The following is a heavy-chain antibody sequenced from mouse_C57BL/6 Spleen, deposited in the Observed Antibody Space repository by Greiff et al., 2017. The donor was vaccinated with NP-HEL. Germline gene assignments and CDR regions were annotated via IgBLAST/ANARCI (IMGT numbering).Heavy chain of an antibody. Sequence: EVKLMESGGDLVKPGGSLKLSCAASGFTFSSYGMSWVRQTPDKRLEWVATISSGGSYTYYPDSVKGRFTISRDNAKNTLYLQMSSLKSEDTAMYYCARDYDYDEAWFAYWGQGTLVTVSA. J-gene: IGHJ3*01. CDR1: GFTFSSYG. CDR3: ARDYDYDEAWFAY. CDR2: ISSGGSYT. V-gene: IGHV5-6*01. D-gene: IGHD2-4*01.